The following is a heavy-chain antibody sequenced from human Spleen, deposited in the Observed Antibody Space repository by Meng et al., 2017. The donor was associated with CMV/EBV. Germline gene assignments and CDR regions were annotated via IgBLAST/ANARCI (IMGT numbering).Heavy chain of an antibody. Sequence: SETLSLTCTVSGYSISSGYYWGWIRQPPGKGLEWIGSIYYSGSTYYNPSLKSRVTISVDTSKNQFSLKLSSETAADTAVYYCARSWYSVEWYYFDYWGQGTLVTVSS. D-gene: IGHD1-26*01. CDR2: IYYSGST. CDR3: ARSWYSVEWYYFDY. CDR1: GYSISSGYY. J-gene: IGHJ4*02. V-gene: IGHV4-38-2*02.